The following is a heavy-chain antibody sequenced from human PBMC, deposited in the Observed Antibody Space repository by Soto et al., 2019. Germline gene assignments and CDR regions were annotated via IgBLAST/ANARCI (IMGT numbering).Heavy chain of an antibody. Sequence: SETLSLTCTVSGGSISSSSYYWGWIRQPPGKGLEWIGSIYYSGSTYYNPSLKSRVTISVDTPKNQFSLKLSSVTAADTAVYYCATGLGYCSSTSCPPTNWFDPWGQGTLVTVSS. CDR2: IYYSGST. CDR3: ATGLGYCSSTSCPPTNWFDP. CDR1: GGSISSSSYY. J-gene: IGHJ5*02. D-gene: IGHD2-2*01. V-gene: IGHV4-39*01.